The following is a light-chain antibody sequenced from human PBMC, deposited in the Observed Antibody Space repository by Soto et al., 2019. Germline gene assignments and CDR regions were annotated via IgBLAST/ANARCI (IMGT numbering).Light chain of an antibody. CDR3: QQCGSSST. CDR1: QSVSSN. Sequence: EIVMTQSPATLSVSPGERATLSCRASQSVSSNLAWYQQKPGQAPRLLIYGASTRATGIPARFSGSGSGTEFTLTISSLQSEDFAVYYCQQCGSSSTFGQGTRLEI. J-gene: IGKJ5*01. V-gene: IGKV3-15*01. CDR2: GAS.